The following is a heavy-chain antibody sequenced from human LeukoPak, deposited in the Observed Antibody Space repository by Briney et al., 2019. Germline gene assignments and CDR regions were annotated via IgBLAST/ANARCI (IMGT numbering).Heavy chain of an antibody. CDR2: IYYSGST. CDR3: ARGDVDSYGYRYYYYYGMDV. V-gene: IGHV4-31*03. D-gene: IGHD5-18*01. J-gene: IGHJ6*02. CDR1: GGSISSGGYY. Sequence: SQTLSLTCTVSGGSISSGGYYWSWIRQHPGKGLEWIGYIYYSGSTYYNPSLKSRVTISVDTSKNQFSLKLSSVTAADTAVYYCARGDVDSYGYRYYYYYGMDVWGQGTTVTVSS.